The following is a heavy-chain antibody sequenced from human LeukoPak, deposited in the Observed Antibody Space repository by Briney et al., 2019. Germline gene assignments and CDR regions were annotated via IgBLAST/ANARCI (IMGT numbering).Heavy chain of an antibody. CDR2: ISYDGNNK. CDR3: AKVYHYGGNYDAFDI. V-gene: IGHV3-30*18. CDR1: XFTFSRYG. D-gene: IGHD4-23*01. Sequence: GGSLRLSCAASXFTFSRYGIHWVRQAPGXXXXXVAVISYDGNNKCYADSVRGRFTISRDNSKNTLYLQMNSLRAEDTAVYYCAKVYHYGGNYDAFDIWGQGTMVTVSS. J-gene: IGHJ3*02.